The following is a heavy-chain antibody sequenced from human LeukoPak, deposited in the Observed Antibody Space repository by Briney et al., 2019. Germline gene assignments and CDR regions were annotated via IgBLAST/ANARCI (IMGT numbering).Heavy chain of an antibody. V-gene: IGHV4-61*02. CDR2: VYTSGST. Sequence: PSETLSLTCTVSGGSISSGSYYWSWIRQPAGKGLEWIGRVYTSGSTNYNPSLKSRVTMSVDTTKNQISLKLTSVTAADTAVYYCARDESTVTSTLERFDYWGQGTLVTVSS. CDR3: ARDESTVTSTLERFDY. J-gene: IGHJ4*02. D-gene: IGHD4-11*01. CDR1: GGSISSGSYY.